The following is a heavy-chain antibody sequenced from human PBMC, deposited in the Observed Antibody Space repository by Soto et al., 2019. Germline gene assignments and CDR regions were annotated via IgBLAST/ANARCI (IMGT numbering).Heavy chain of an antibody. CDR1: KPSSTAHY. Sequence: PSQCMSPTRDLYKPSSTAHYCAWIRQAPGKGLEWIGEINHSGFANYNPSLKSRLAISLDTSKTQFSLSLTSVTVADRGMDHCANGHGSIAHWGQGTLVTVSS. CDR2: INHSGFA. CDR3: ANGHGSIAH. J-gene: IGHJ4*02. V-gene: IGHV4-34*01. D-gene: IGHD1-26*01.